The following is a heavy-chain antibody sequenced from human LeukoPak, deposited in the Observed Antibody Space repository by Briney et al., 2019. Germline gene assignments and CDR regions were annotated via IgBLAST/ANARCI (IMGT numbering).Heavy chain of an antibody. Sequence: SETLSLTCTASGGSLSSRSTSYWSWIRQPPGKGLEWIGSMNYGGSSHYNPSLKSRVTISLHTSKNQFSLKLSSVTAADTAVYYCARDPGTETFDYWGQGTLVTVSS. CDR1: GGSLSSRSTSY. CDR3: ARDPGTETFDY. J-gene: IGHJ4*02. V-gene: IGHV4-39*07. D-gene: IGHD3-10*01. CDR2: MNYGGSS.